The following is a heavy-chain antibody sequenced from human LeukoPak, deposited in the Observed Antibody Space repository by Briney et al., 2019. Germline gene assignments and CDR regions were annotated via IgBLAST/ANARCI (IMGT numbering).Heavy chain of an antibody. CDR3: ARESSGSYFAF. CDR1: GFTFSSYA. CDR2: ISGSGGST. V-gene: IGHV3-23*01. Sequence: GGSLRLSCAASGFTFSSYAMSWVRQAPGKGLEWVSAISGSGGSTYYADSVKGRFTISRDNPKNTLYLQMNGLRAEDTAVYYCARESSGSYFAFWGQGTLVIVSS. J-gene: IGHJ4*02. D-gene: IGHD3-10*01.